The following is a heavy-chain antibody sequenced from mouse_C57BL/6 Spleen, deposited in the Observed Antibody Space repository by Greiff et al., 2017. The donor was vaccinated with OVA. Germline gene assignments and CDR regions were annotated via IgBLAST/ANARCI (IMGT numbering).Heavy chain of an antibody. J-gene: IGHJ4*01. V-gene: IGHV1-69*01. D-gene: IGHD1-1*01. CDR2: IDPSDSYT. CDR1: GYTFTSYW. CDR3: ARGDYGRAGALDY. Sequence: QVQLQQPGAELVMPGASVKLSCKASGYTFTSYWMHWVKQRPGQGLEWIGEIDPSDSYTNYNQKFKGKSTFTVDKSSSTAYMQLSSLTSEDSAVYYCARGDYGRAGALDYWGQGTSVTVSS.